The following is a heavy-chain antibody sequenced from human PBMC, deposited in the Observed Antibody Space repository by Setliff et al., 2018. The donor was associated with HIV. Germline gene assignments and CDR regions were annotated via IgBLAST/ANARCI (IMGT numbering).Heavy chain of an antibody. V-gene: IGHV3-30*02. CDR2: IRYDGGNK. CDR3: AKGGTYYYGSGNYYKRDYFDY. D-gene: IGHD3-10*01. Sequence: PGGSLRLSCAASGFTFSTYGMHWVRQAPGKGLEWVAFIRYDGGNKYYADSVKGRFTISRDNSKDTLFLQMNSLRAEDTAVYYCAKGGTYYYGSGNYYKRDYFDYWGQGTLVTVSS. CDR1: GFTFSTYG. J-gene: IGHJ4*02.